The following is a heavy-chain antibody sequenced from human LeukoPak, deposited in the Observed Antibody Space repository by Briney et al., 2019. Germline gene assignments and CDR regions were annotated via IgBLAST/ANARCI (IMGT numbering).Heavy chain of an antibody. CDR1: GDSINSLDL. CDR2: MYLSGTT. Sequence: PSKTLSLTCTVSGDSINSLDLWSWVRQPPGKGLEWIGGMYLSGTTHSNPSVKSRVTISIDKSKNQFFLNLSSVTAADTAVYYCAGLVGRYSSGLYYYYFDYWGQGTLVTVSS. D-gene: IGHD3-22*01. V-gene: IGHV4-4*02. J-gene: IGHJ4*02. CDR3: AGLVGRYSSGLYYYYFDY.